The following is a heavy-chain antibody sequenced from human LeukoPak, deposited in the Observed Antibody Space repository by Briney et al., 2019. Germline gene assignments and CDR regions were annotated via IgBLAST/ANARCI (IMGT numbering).Heavy chain of an antibody. CDR1: GFTFTNYW. CDR3: ARLREIPVFGVVTKSTSYFDY. V-gene: IGHV3-7*01. J-gene: IGHJ4*02. Sequence: AGGSLRLSCAASGFTFTNYWMSWVRQAPGKGLELVANIKQDRGEKYYVDSVKGRFTISRDNAKNSLYLQMNSLRAEDTAVYYCARLREIPVFGVVTKSTSYFDYWGQGTLVTVSS. CDR2: IKQDRGEK. D-gene: IGHD3-3*01.